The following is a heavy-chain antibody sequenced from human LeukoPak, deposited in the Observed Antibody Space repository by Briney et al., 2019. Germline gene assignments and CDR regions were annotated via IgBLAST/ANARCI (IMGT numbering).Heavy chain of an antibody. Sequence: GGSPRLSCVASGFTFSGYWMTWVRQAPGKGLEWVANINQDGSENYFVDSVKGRFTISRDNSKNSLYLQMNNLRAEDTAMYYCARALWFGGFCDSWGQGTLVTVSS. V-gene: IGHV3-7*03. CDR3: ARALWFGGFCDS. J-gene: IGHJ4*02. CDR1: GFTFSGYW. D-gene: IGHD3-10*01. CDR2: INQDGSEN.